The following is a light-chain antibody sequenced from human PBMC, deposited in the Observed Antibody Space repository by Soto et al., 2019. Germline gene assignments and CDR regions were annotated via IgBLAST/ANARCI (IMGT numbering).Light chain of an antibody. CDR2: EVS. CDR3: SSYTSSITYV. Sequence: QSALTQPASVSGSPGQSITISSTGTSSDVGGYNFVSWYQQHPGKAPKLMIFEVSHRPSGVSDRFSGSKSGNTASLTISGLQAEDEADYYCSSYTSSITYVFGTGTKLTVL. J-gene: IGLJ1*01. CDR1: SSDVGGYNF. V-gene: IGLV2-14*03.